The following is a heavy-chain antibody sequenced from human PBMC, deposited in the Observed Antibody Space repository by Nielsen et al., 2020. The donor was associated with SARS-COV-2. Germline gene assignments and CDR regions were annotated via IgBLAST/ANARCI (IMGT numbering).Heavy chain of an antibody. Sequence: SETLSLTCTVSGGSISSSSYYWAWIRQPPGKGLEWIGIINYRGSTFHNPSLMSRVTISVDTSKNQFSLKLSSVTAADTAVYYCARVDGMTTVTVDYWGQGTLVTVSS. CDR1: GGSISSSSYY. D-gene: IGHD4-17*01. CDR3: ARVDGMTTVTVDY. J-gene: IGHJ4*02. V-gene: IGHV4-39*07. CDR2: INYRGST.